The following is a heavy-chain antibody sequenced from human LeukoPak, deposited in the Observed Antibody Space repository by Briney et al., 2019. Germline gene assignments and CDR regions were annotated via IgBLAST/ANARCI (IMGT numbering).Heavy chain of an antibody. D-gene: IGHD6-6*01. CDR2: IYYSGST. V-gene: IGHV4-39*02. Sequence: PSETLSLTCTVSGGSISSSSYYWGWIRQPPGMGLEWIGRIYYSGSTYYNPSLKSRVTLSVDTSKNHFSLKLSSVTAADTAVYYCARGRRAARQPDAFDIWGQGTMVTVSS. J-gene: IGHJ3*02. CDR1: GGSISSSSYY. CDR3: ARGRRAARQPDAFDI.